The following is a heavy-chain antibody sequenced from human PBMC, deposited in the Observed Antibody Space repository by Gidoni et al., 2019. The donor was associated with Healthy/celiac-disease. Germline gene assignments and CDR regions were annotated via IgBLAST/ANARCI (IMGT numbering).Heavy chain of an antibody. V-gene: IGHV3-43*02. CDR1: GFTFDDYA. D-gene: IGHD2-15*01. CDR2: ISGDGGST. J-gene: IGHJ4*02. CDR3: AKAKEDIVVVVAAMDY. Sequence: EVQLVESGGGVVQPGGSLRLSCAASGFTFDDYAMHWVRQAPGKGLEWVSLISGDGGSTDYADSVKGRFTISRDNSKNSLYLQMNSLRTEDTALYYCAKAKEDIVVVVAAMDYWGQGTLVTVSS.